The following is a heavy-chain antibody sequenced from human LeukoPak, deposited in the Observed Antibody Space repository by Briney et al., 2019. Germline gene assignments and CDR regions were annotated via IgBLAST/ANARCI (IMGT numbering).Heavy chain of an antibody. V-gene: IGHV3-23*01. CDR1: GFTFNNYA. Sequence: PGGSLRLSCAASGFTFNNYAMSWVRQAPGRGLEWVSTISGSGDSTYYADSVKGRFTISRDNSKNTLYLQMNCLRPEDTAVYYCPKGCASTGCYTSEHWGQGTLVTVSS. CDR2: ISGSGDST. J-gene: IGHJ4*02. D-gene: IGHD2-2*02. CDR3: PKGCASTGCYTSEH.